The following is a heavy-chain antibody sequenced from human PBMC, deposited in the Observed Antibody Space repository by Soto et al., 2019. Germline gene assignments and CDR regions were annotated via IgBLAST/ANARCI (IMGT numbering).Heavy chain of an antibody. Sequence: QVQLVQSGAEVKKPGASVKVSCKASGYTFTGYYIHWVRQAPGQGLEWMGWINPNSGGTNYAQKFQGWVTMTRDTSISTAYMELSRLRSDDTAVYYCARFDPVYSYGQYYYYYGMDVWGQGTTVTVSS. V-gene: IGHV1-2*04. D-gene: IGHD5-18*01. CDR3: ARFDPVYSYGQYYYYYGMDV. CDR2: INPNSGGT. J-gene: IGHJ6*02. CDR1: GYTFTGYY.